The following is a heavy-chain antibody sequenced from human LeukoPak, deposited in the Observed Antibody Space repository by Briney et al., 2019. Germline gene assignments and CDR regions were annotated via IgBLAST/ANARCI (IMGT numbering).Heavy chain of an antibody. D-gene: IGHD3-16*01. CDR2: ISFDGYNK. J-gene: IGHJ6*02. CDR3: AKVAGVGGGYEYHFQYNGMAV. Sequence: GGSLRDSCEASGFTFRHYAMHWVRQAPGKGLEWVAVISFDGYNKYYADSVKGRFTISRDNSKNTIYLQMNSLRAEDTAVYYCAKVAGVGGGYEYHFQYNGMAVWGQATTVTVSS. V-gene: IGHV3-30-3*01. CDR1: GFTFRHYA.